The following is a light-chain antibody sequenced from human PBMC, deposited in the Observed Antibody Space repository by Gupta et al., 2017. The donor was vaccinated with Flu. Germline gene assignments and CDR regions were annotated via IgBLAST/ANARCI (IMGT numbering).Light chain of an antibody. CDR1: ALTKQY. Sequence: GQTTPSPGSGDALTKQYVCWYQQRPGQAPVRLMFNDSGRSSGIPDRFSGSNSGTTVTFIIIGVQAEDEADYYCHSEDTNGTYVVFGGGTKLTVL. CDR3: HSEDTNGTYVV. J-gene: IGLJ3*02. CDR2: NDS. V-gene: IGLV3-25*03.